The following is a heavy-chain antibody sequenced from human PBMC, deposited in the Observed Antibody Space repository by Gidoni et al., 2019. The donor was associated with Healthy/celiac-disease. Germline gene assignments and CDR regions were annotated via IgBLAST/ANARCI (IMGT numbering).Heavy chain of an antibody. CDR3: ARLLTVATIETDAFDI. D-gene: IGHD5-12*01. Sequence: QVQLQESGPGLVKPSETLSLTCTVPGGTLSSYYWSWIRQPPGKGLEWFGYIYYSGSTNYNPSLKSRVTISVDTSKNQFSLKLSSVTAADTAVYYCARLLTVATIETDAFDIWGQGTMVTVSS. J-gene: IGHJ3*02. CDR2: IYYSGST. CDR1: GGTLSSYY. V-gene: IGHV4-59*08.